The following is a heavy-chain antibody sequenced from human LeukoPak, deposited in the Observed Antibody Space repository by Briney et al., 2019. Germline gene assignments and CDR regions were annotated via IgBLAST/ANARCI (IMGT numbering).Heavy chain of an antibody. D-gene: IGHD2-2*01. CDR2: IYTSGST. J-gene: IGHJ6*03. Sequence: SETLSLTCTVSGGSISSYYWSWIRQPAGKGLEWVGRIYTSGSTNYNPSLKSRVTMSVDTSKNQFSLKLSSVTAADTAVYYCARAPPARAPGYCSSTSCYYYYYMDVWGKGTTVTISS. CDR1: GGSISSYY. V-gene: IGHV4-4*07. CDR3: ARAPPARAPGYCSSTSCYYYYYMDV.